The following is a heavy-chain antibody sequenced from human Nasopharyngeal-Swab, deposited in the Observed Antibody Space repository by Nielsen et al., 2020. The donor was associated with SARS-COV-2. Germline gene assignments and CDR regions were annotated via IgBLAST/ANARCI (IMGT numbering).Heavy chain of an antibody. V-gene: IGHV4-59*13. J-gene: IGHJ4*02. Sequence: GSLRLSCTVSGGSISSYYWSWIRQPPGKGLEWIGYIYYSGSTNYNPSLKSRVTISVDTSKNQFSLKLSSVTAADTAVYYCARSTVAGTFFDYWGQGTLVTVSS. CDR1: GGSISSYY. CDR2: IYYSGST. CDR3: ARSTVAGTFFDY. D-gene: IGHD6-19*01.